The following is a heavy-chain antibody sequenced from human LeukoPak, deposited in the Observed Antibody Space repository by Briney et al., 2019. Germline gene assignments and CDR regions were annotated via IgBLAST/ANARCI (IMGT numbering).Heavy chain of an antibody. CDR1: GGSFSGYY. CDR2: INHSGST. CDR3: AREVARKEGYDSSGYYSDYYYGMDV. Sequence: SETLSLTCAVYGGSFSGYYWSWIRQPPGKGLGWIGEINHSGSTNYNPSLKSRVTISVDTSKNQFSLKLSSVTAADTAVYYCAREVARKEGYDSSGYYSDYYYGMDVWGQGTTVTVSS. D-gene: IGHD3-22*01. J-gene: IGHJ6*02. V-gene: IGHV4-34*09.